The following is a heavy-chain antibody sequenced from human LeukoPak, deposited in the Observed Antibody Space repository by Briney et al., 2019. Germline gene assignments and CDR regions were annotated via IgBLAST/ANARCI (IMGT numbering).Heavy chain of an antibody. J-gene: IGHJ4*02. CDR2: IIPIFGTA. V-gene: IGHV1-69*01. CDR3: ARMGVDTAMVTVY. D-gene: IGHD5-18*01. CDR1: GGTFSSYA. Sequence: SVKVSCKASGGTFSSYAISWVRQAPGQGLEWMGGIIPIFGTANYAQKFQGRVTITADESTSTAYMELSSLRSEDTAVYYCARMGVDTAMVTVYWGQGTLVTVSS.